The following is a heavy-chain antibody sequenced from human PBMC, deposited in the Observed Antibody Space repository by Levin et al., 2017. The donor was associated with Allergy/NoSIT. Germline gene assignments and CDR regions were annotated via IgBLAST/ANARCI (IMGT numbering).Heavy chain of an antibody. V-gene: IGHV1-24*01. CDR1: GYTLTELS. Sequence: ASVKVSCKVSGYTLTELSMHWVRQAPGKGLEWMGGFDPEDGETIYAQKFQGRVTMTEDTSTDTAYMELSSLRSEDTAVYYCATRRGYSYGYSFHAFDYWGQGTLVTVSS. J-gene: IGHJ4*02. CDR3: ATRRGYSYGYSFHAFDY. CDR2: FDPEDGET. D-gene: IGHD5-18*01.